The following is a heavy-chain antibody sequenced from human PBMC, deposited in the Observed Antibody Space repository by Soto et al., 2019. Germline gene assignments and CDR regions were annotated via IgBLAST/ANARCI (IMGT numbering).Heavy chain of an antibody. CDR3: ARGSAIVGGAEALDV. D-gene: IGHD1-26*01. Sequence: QVQLVQSGAEVKKPGASVRVSCKTSGYTFINYGITWVRQAPGQGREWMGWPSAYNGDTSSSGKLQDRFNMTTDTYTNTGYMDLGSLTFDDTAVYSCARGSAIVGGAEALDVWGQGTMVIVSS. CDR1: GYTFINYG. J-gene: IGHJ3*01. CDR2: PSAYNGDT. V-gene: IGHV1-18*01.